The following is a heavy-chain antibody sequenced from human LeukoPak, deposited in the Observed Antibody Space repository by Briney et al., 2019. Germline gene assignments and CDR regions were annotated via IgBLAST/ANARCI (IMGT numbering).Heavy chain of an antibody. Sequence: SETLSLTCTVSGGSISSYYWSWIRQPPGKGLEWIGYIYYSGSTYYNPSLKSRVTISVDTSKNQFSLKLSSVTAADTAVYYCARAVTMIVVVTRRPDAFDIWGQGTMVTVSS. CDR3: ARAVTMIVVVTRRPDAFDI. V-gene: IGHV4-59*12. CDR2: IYYSGST. J-gene: IGHJ3*02. CDR1: GGSISSYY. D-gene: IGHD3-22*01.